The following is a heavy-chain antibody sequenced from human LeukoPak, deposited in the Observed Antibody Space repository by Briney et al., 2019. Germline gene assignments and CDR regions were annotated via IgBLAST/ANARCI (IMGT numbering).Heavy chain of an antibody. Sequence: SETLSLTCTVSGGSISSYYWSWIRQPAGKGLEWIGRIYTGGSTNYNPSLKSRVTMSVDTSKNQISLKVNSVTAADTAVYYCARESYSSSYLFDFWGQGTLVTVSS. J-gene: IGHJ4*02. CDR1: GGSISSYY. CDR2: IYTGGST. D-gene: IGHD6-6*01. V-gene: IGHV4-4*07. CDR3: ARESYSSSYLFDF.